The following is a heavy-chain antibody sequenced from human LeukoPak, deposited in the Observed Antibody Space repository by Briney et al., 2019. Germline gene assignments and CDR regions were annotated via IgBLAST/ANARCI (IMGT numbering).Heavy chain of an antibody. CDR2: IRGGVGNT. D-gene: IGHD2-15*01. Sequence: GGSLRLSCAASGFTFSSYAMSWVRQAPGKGLEWVSCIRGGVGNTYYGDSVKGRFIISRDDSKSTLFLQMSSLRAEDTAVYYCAKTSVGGGRIIGSGYFDNWGQGTLVTVSS. J-gene: IGHJ4*02. CDR1: GFTFSSYA. CDR3: AKTSVGGGRIIGSGYFDN. V-gene: IGHV3-23*01.